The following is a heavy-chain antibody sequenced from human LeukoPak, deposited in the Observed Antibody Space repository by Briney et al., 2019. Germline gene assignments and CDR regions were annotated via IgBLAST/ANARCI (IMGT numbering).Heavy chain of an antibody. CDR3: AHRKIGSSTTWNTGNFDY. Sequence: SGPTLMNSTQALTLTCTFSGFSLAPYGPGVGWVREPPRNAMGWLTIIYWSDDKRYSPSRNSPLIFSNDSFKNQVVQTMTNIYSEDTDTYYCAHRKIGSSTTWNTGNFDYWGQGILVTVSS. CDR2: IYWSDDK. J-gene: IGHJ4*02. V-gene: IGHV2-5*01. D-gene: IGHD2-2*01. CDR1: GFSLAPYGPG.